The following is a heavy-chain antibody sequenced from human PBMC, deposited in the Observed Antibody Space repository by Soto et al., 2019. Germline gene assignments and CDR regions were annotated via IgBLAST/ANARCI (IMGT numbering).Heavy chain of an antibody. D-gene: IGHD1-26*01. CDR2: IWYDGSNK. V-gene: IGHV3-33*01. CDR3: ARERGTYYPGYYSGMDV. CDR1: GLTFSNYG. Sequence: QVQLVESGGGVVQPGRSLRLSCTASGLTFSNYGMHWVRQAPGKGLEWVAVIWYDGSNKYYADSVRGRFTVSRDNSKSTLYLQMNNLRAEDTAVYYCARERGTYYPGYYSGMDVWGQGTTVTVSS. J-gene: IGHJ6*02.